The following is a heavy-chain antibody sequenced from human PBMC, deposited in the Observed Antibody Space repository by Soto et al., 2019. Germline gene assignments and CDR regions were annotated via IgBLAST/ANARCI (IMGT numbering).Heavy chain of an antibody. CDR3: ARELYDILTGYLNWFDP. V-gene: IGHV4-34*10. Sequence: SETLSLTCAVYGGSVNGYYWNWIRQPPGKGLEWIGEINHTGGTHYNPSLKSRVTMSVDTSKNQFSLRLSSVTAADTAVYYCARELYDILTGYLNWFDPWGQGTLVTVS. J-gene: IGHJ5*02. D-gene: IGHD3-9*01. CDR2: INHTGGT. CDR1: GGSVNGYY.